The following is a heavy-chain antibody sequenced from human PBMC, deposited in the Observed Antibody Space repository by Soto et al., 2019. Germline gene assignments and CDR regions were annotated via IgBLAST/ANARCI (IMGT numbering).Heavy chain of an antibody. J-gene: IGHJ4*02. CDR3: ATVLPRDIGLVPSATQF. Sequence: EVQLVESGGGSVKPGDSLRLSCTASESTFSGAWMSWVRQAPGKGLEWVGRIKSEVDGGTADYAGPVKGRFTISRDDSKNTLYLQLRSLKVDDTAVYFCATVLPRDIGLVPSATQFWGQGTLVTVSS. D-gene: IGHD2-8*01. V-gene: IGHV3-15*01. CDR1: ESTFSGAW. CDR2: IKSEVDGGTA.